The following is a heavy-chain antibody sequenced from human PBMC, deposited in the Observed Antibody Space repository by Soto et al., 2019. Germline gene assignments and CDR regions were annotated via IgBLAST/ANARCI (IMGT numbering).Heavy chain of an antibody. CDR2: INPDGANT. D-gene: IGHD2-8*01. J-gene: IGHJ4*02. CDR3: VSWVSAHFDY. Sequence: PWGALRLYGVASVLTFSRPAMSWVRQAPGKGLEWVSTINPDGANTHYADSVQGRFIISRDNSRNTVDLYMNSLRADDTAIYFCVSWVSAHFDYWGQGTVVTVSS. CDR1: VLTFSRPA. V-gene: IGHV3-23*01.